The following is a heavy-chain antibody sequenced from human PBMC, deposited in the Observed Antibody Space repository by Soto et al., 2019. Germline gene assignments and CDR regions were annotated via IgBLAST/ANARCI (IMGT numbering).Heavy chain of an antibody. V-gene: IGHV6-1*01. J-gene: IGHJ6*02. CDR2: TYYRSKWYN. Sequence: SQTLSLTCAISGDSVSSNSAAWNWIRQSPSRGLEWLGRTYYRSKWYNDYAVSVKSRITINPDTSKNQFSLQLNSVTPEDTAVYYCAREVSIAAAGTNYYYGMDVWGQGTTVTVSS. D-gene: IGHD6-13*01. CDR3: AREVSIAAAGTNYYYGMDV. CDR1: GDSVSSNSAA.